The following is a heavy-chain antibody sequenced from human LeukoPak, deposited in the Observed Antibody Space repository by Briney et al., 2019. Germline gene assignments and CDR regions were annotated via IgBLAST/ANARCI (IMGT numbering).Heavy chain of an antibody. CDR3: AMGRPIAAAGPFAEYFQH. Sequence: ASVKVSCKASGGTFSSYAISWVRQAPGQGLEWMGGIIPIFGTANYAQKFQGRVTITADESTSTAYMELSSLRSEDTAVYYCAMGRPIAAAGPFAEYFQHWGQGTLVTVSS. CDR2: IIPIFGTA. V-gene: IGHV1-69*13. J-gene: IGHJ1*01. CDR1: GGTFSSYA. D-gene: IGHD6-13*01.